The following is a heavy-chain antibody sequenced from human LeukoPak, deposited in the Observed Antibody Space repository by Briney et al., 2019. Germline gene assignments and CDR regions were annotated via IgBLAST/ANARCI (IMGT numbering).Heavy chain of an antibody. CDR3: ARDSGRSGSLDY. J-gene: IGHJ4*02. V-gene: IGHV3-21*05. Sequence: GGSLRLSCAASGFTFSTYAMKWVRQAPGKGLEWVSHIDSRGTYILYADSVKGRLTISRENAKNSLYLQVSSLRAEDTAVYYCARDSGRSGSLDYWGQGTLVTVSS. D-gene: IGHD5-12*01. CDR2: IDSRGTYI. CDR1: GFTFSTYA.